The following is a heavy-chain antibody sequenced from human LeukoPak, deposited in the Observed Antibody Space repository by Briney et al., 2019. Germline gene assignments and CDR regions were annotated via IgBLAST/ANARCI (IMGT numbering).Heavy chain of an antibody. CDR1: GGSISSSSYY. CDR2: IYYSGST. D-gene: IGHD3-9*01. J-gene: IGHJ4*02. CDR3: AREEQDILTGYWNLPGY. V-gene: IGHV4-39*07. Sequence: SETLSLTCTVSGGSISSSSYYWGWIRQPPGKGLEWIGSIYYSGSTYYNPSLKSRVTISVDTSKNQFSLKLSSVTAADTAVYYCAREEQDILTGYWNLPGYWGQGTLVTVSS.